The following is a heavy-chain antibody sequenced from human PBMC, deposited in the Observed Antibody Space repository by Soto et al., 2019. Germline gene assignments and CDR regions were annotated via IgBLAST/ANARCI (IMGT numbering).Heavy chain of an antibody. Sequence: GGSLRLSCAASGFTFSSYWMSWVRQAPGKGLEWVANIKQDGSEKYYVDSVKGRFTISRDNAKNSLYLQMNSLRAEDTAVYYCARGGALPAAMIYYYYYMDVWGKGTTVTVSS. V-gene: IGHV3-7*04. CDR3: ARGGALPAAMIYYYYYMDV. D-gene: IGHD2-2*01. CDR1: GFTFSSYW. J-gene: IGHJ6*03. CDR2: IKQDGSEK.